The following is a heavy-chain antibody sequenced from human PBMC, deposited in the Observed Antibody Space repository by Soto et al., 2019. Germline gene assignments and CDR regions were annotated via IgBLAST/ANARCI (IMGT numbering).Heavy chain of an antibody. D-gene: IGHD2-2*02. CDR1: EDTFRNYA. Sequence: QVELVQSGAEVKKPGSSVKVSCQASEDTFRNYAISWVRQAPGQGLEWMGGIIPIFGTANYAQKFQGRVTITADKSTNTASLELSSLRSDDTAVYYCAREGRGKKAGYNGLVSLGYWGQGTLVTVSS. J-gene: IGHJ4*02. V-gene: IGHV1-69*06. CDR2: IIPIFGTA. CDR3: AREGRGKKAGYNGLVSLGY.